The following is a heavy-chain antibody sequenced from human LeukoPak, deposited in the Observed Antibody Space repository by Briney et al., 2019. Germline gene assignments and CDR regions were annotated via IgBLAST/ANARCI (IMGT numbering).Heavy chain of an antibody. V-gene: IGHV3-21*01. Sequence: GGSLRLSCAASGFTFSGYTLSWVRQAPGKGLEWVSSISSSSSYIYYADSVKGRFTISRDNAKNSLYLQMNSLRAEDTAVYYCARDTSVLPDYWGQGTLVTVSS. CDR3: ARDTSVLPDY. J-gene: IGHJ4*02. D-gene: IGHD2-15*01. CDR2: ISSSSSYI. CDR1: GFTFSGYT.